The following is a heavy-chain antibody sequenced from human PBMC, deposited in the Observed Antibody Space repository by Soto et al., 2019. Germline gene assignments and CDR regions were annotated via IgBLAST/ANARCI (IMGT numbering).Heavy chain of an antibody. D-gene: IGHD4-17*01. CDR1: GGSISSGGYS. J-gene: IGHJ4*02. CDR3: ARETTTVTTLDY. CDR2: IYHSGST. Sequence: QLQLQESGSGLVKPSQTLSLTCAVSGGSISSGGYSWCWIRQPPGKGLECIGYIYHSGSTYYNPSPKSRDTISVDTSKNLLYLKASSVPAADTAAYHCARETTTVTTLDYWGQGTPVTVSS. V-gene: IGHV4-30-2*01.